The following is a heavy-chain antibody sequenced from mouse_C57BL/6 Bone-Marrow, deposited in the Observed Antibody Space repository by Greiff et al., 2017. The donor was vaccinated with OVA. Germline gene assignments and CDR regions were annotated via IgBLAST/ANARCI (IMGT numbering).Heavy chain of an antibody. CDR1: GYTFTSYW. J-gene: IGHJ4*01. CDR3: ARNYYGSRYYYAMDY. D-gene: IGHD1-1*01. Sequence: QVQLQQPGAELVKPGASVKMSCKASGYTFTSYWITWVKQRPGQGLEWIGDIYPGSGSTNYNEKFKSKATLTVDTSSSTAYMQLSSLTSEDSAVYYCARNYYGSRYYYAMDYWGQGTSVTVSS. CDR2: IYPGSGST. V-gene: IGHV1-55*01.